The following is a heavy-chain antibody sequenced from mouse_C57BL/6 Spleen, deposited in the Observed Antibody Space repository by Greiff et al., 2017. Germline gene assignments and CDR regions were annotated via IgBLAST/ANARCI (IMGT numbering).Heavy chain of an antibody. D-gene: IGHD1-1*01. V-gene: IGHV1-50*01. Sequence: QVQLQQSGAELVKPGASVKLSCKASGYTFTSYWMQWVKQRPGQGLEWIGEIDPSDSYTNYNQKFKGKATLTVDTSSSTAYMQLSSLTSEDSAVYYCARHYYGSSLFDDWGQGTTLTVSS. CDR2: IDPSDSYT. J-gene: IGHJ2*01. CDR3: ARHYYGSSLFDD. CDR1: GYTFTSYW.